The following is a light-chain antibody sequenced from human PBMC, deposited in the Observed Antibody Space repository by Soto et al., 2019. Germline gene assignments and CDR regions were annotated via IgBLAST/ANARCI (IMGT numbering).Light chain of an antibody. CDR1: QGITGY. Sequence: VIWMTQSPSFLPPSKEDKVTISVRMIQGITGYLAGYQQKPGKAPELLIYAASTLQSGVPSRFSGSGSGTDFTLTISCLQSEDFATYYCQQYYSFPPTFGQGTKVEIK. CDR3: QQYYSFPPT. J-gene: IGKJ1*01. CDR2: AAS. V-gene: IGKV1D-8*01.